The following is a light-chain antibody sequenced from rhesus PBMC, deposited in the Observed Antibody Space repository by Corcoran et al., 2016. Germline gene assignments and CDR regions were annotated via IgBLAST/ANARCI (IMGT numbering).Light chain of an antibody. CDR2: AAS. CDR1: QGISNG. V-gene: IGKV1-33*02. J-gene: IGKJ3*01. CDR3: QQGDITPFA. Sequence: DIQMSQSPSSLSASVGDKVTITCRASQGISNGIAWYQRKQGKAPQLLIYAASSLESGAPSRFSGSGSGTVFTLTISTLHPEDFATCYCQQGDITPFAFGPGTTLYIK.